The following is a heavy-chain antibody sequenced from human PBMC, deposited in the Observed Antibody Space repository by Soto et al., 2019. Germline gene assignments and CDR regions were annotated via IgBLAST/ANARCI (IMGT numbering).Heavy chain of an antibody. Sequence: GGAMSLSCASAGFTFISYSMNSVRPATGKGLEWVSYISSSSSTIYSADSVTGRFTISRANAKNSLYLQLQSMRAEDTAVYYCASPSVRGVIIPLDYWGQGTLVTVSS. V-gene: IGHV3-48*01. CDR2: ISSSSSTI. CDR1: GFTFISYS. D-gene: IGHD3-10*01. J-gene: IGHJ4*02. CDR3: ASPSVRGVIIPLDY.